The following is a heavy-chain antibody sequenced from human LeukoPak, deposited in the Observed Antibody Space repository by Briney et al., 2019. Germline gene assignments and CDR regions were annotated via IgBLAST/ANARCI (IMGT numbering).Heavy chain of an antibody. CDR1: GGTFSSYA. Sequence: SVKVSCKASGGTFSSYAISWVRQAPGQGLEWMGRIIPILGIANYAQKFQGRVTITADKSTSTAYMELSSLRSGDTAVYYCARSGYFDWLPDYWGQGTLVTVSS. CDR2: IIPILGIA. D-gene: IGHD3-9*01. J-gene: IGHJ4*02. V-gene: IGHV1-69*04. CDR3: ARSGYFDWLPDY.